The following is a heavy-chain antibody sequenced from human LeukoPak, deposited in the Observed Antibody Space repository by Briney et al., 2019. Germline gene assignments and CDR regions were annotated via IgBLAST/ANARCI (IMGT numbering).Heavy chain of an antibody. CDR3: ARFVVVTAIGGRYFDY. Sequence: SETLSLTCTVSGGSISSGSYYWSWIRQPAGKGLEWIGRIYTSGSTNYNPSLKSRVTISVDASKNQFSLKLSSVTAADTAVYYCARFVVVTAIGGRYFDYWGQGTLVTVSS. CDR2: IYTSGST. J-gene: IGHJ4*02. CDR1: GGSISSGSYY. D-gene: IGHD2-21*02. V-gene: IGHV4-61*02.